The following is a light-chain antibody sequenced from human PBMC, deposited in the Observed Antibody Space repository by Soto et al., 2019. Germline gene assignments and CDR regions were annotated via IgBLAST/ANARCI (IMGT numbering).Light chain of an antibody. V-gene: IGKV1-12*01. J-gene: IGKJ4*01. CDR3: QQANSFPRT. CDR1: QAVSTW. Sequence: DIQMTQSPSFVSASVGDRVTITCRASQAVSTWLAWYQQKPGDAPKLLIYAASTLQSGVPSRFSSSGSGTDFTLTIRSLQPEDFATYYCQQANSFPRTFGGGTKVDIK. CDR2: AAS.